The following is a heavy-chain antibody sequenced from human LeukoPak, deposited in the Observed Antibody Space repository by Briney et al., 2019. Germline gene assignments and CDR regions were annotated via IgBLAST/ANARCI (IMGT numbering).Heavy chain of an antibody. CDR2: ISGSGGST. Sequence: PGGSLRLSCAASGFTFGSYAMSWVRQAPGKGLEWVSAISGSGGSTYYADSVKGRFTISRDNSKNTLYLQMNSLRAEDTAVYYCAKVRQFYGDFDYWGQGTLVTVSS. CDR1: GFTFGSYA. V-gene: IGHV3-23*01. J-gene: IGHJ4*02. D-gene: IGHD4-17*01. CDR3: AKVRQFYGDFDY.